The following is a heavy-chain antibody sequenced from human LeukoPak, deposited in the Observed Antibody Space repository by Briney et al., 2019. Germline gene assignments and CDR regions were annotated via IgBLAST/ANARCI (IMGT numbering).Heavy chain of an antibody. Sequence: PGGSLRLSCAASGFTFSAYVMHWVRQAPGKGLEWVAILWYDGSNEYYADSVKGRFTMSRDNSKNTLHLQMNSLRAEDTAVYYCARDWYSGSYKTGVFDYWGQGTLVTVSS. CDR2: LWYDGSNE. J-gene: IGHJ4*02. CDR3: ARDWYSGSYKTGVFDY. D-gene: IGHD1-26*01. V-gene: IGHV3-33*01. CDR1: GFTFSAYV.